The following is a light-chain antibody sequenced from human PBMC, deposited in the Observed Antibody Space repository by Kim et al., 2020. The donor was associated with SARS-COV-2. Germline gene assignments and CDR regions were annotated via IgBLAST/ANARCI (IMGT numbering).Light chain of an antibody. Sequence: ASVGDRVTITCRASQGIRSDLGWYQQKPGTPPKPLIHSASTLERGVPSRFSGRGSGSDFTLTISSLQPEDFATYYCVQDYSYPLTFGGGTRVEIK. V-gene: IGKV1-6*02. CDR1: QGIRSD. J-gene: IGKJ4*01. CDR3: VQDYSYPLT. CDR2: SAS.